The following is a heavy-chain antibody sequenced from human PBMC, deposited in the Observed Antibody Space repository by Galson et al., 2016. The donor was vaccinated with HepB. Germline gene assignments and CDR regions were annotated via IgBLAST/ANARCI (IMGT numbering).Heavy chain of an antibody. V-gene: IGHV3-7*01. J-gene: IGHJ4*02. CDR1: GFAFSTYW. Sequence: SLRLSCAASGFAFSTYWMGWVRQTPGKGLEWVANIKQDGSEEYYVDSVKGRFTISKDNAKTSLYLQINSLSAEDTAVYYCARYGDYLYYFDFWGQGTLVTVSS. CDR3: ARYGDYLYYFDF. CDR2: IKQDGSEE. D-gene: IGHD4-17*01.